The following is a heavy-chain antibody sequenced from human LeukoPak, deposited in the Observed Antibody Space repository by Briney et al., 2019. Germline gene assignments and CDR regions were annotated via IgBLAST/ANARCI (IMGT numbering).Heavy chain of an antibody. CDR2: IHYTGST. V-gene: IGHV4-59*01. CDR3: ARYYGSGSHFDY. D-gene: IGHD3-10*01. CDR1: GGSISSYY. Sequence: SETLSLTCTVSGGSISSYYWSWIRQPPGKGLEWIGYIHYTGSTNCNPSLKSRVTISVDTSKNQFSLKLSSVTAADTAVYYCARYYGSGSHFDYWGQGTLVTVSS. J-gene: IGHJ4*02.